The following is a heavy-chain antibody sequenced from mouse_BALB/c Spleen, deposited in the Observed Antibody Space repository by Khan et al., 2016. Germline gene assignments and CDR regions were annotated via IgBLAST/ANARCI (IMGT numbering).Heavy chain of an antibody. CDR2: ITYSGLT. CDR3: AYDGYYAWFSY. V-gene: IGHV3-2*02. J-gene: IGHJ3*01. Sequence: EVQLQESGPGLVKPSQSLSLTCTVTGYSITSDYAWNWIRQFPGNKLEWMGYITYSGLTNYNPSLKSRISITRDKSKNQFFLQLHSVTTEDTAPYYCAYDGYYAWFSYWGQGTLVTISA. CDR1: GYSITSDYA. D-gene: IGHD2-3*01.